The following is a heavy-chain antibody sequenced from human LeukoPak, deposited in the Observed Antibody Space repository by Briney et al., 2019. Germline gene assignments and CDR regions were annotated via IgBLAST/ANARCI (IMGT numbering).Heavy chain of an antibody. CDR3: ARDGWYDWAFDY. CDR2: IYSGGDI. J-gene: IGHJ4*02. D-gene: IGHD6-19*01. CDR1: GFTVSSNY. V-gene: IGHV3-53*01. Sequence: GGSLRLSCAASGFTVSSNYMSWVRQAPGKGLEWVSVIYSGGDIYNAGSVKGRFTISRDNSKNTLYLQMNSLRAEDTAVYYCARDGWYDWAFDYWGQGTLVTVSS.